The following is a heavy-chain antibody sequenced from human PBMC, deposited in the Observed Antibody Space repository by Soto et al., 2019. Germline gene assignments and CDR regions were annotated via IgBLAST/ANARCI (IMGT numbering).Heavy chain of an antibody. CDR2: IYYSGST. Sequence: PSDTLSLTCTVSGGSIMSYYWSWIRQPPGKGLEWIGYIYYSGSTNYNPSLKSRVTISVDTSKNQFSLKLSSVTAADTAVYYCARPNYDSSGYYPFDYWGQGTLVTVSS. CDR1: GGSIMSYY. J-gene: IGHJ4*02. CDR3: ARPNYDSSGYYPFDY. D-gene: IGHD3-22*01. V-gene: IGHV4-59*07.